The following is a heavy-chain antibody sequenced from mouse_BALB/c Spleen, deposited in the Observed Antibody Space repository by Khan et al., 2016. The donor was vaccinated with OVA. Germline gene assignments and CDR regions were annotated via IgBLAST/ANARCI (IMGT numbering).Heavy chain of an antibody. CDR2: INPSNGYT. V-gene: IGHV1-4*01. D-gene: IGHD2-5*01. J-gene: IGHJ3*01. CDR3: VRDGDYHSNDGWFAY. Sequence: VQLQESGAELARPGASVKMSCKASGYTFTSYTIHWIKKRPGQGLEWIGYINPSNGYTNYNQKFKDKATLNTDKSSTTAYLKLSSLTSADSAVSYGVRDGDYHSNDGWFAYGGQGTLVTVSA. CDR1: GYTFTSYT.